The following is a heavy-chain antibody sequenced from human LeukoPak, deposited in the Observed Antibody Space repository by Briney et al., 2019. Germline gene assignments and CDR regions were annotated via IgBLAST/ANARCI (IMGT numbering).Heavy chain of an antibody. CDR1: GDSISSGDYY. CDR2: ISSSGST. D-gene: IGHD3-22*01. Sequence: PSQTLSLTCTVSGDSISSGDYYWSWIRQPAGKGLEWIGRISSSGSTNYNPSLKSRVTISVDASKNQFSLKLSSVTAADTAVYFCARGPYSYDSSGAFDIWGQGTMVTVSS. J-gene: IGHJ3*02. CDR3: ARGPYSYDSSGAFDI. V-gene: IGHV4-61*02.